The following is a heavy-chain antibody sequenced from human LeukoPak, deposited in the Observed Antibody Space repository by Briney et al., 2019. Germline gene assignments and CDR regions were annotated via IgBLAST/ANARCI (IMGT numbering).Heavy chain of an antibody. CDR3: ARDMVVVAATINYYYYYGMDV. Sequence: ASVKVSCKASGYTFTSYYMHWVRQPPGQGLEWMGIINPHGGSTRYAQKFQGRVTMTRDTSTSTVYMELSSLRSEDTAVYYCARDMVVVAATINYYYYYGMDVWGQGTTVTVSS. V-gene: IGHV1-46*01. J-gene: IGHJ6*02. CDR1: GYTFTSYY. CDR2: INPHGGST. D-gene: IGHD2-15*01.